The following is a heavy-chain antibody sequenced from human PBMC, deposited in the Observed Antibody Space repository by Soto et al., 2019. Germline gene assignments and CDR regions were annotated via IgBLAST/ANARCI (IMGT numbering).Heavy chain of an antibody. D-gene: IGHD4-17*01. CDR2: LFSDAER. CDR1: GFSLSNGRMG. CDR3: ARMNADSGSHYYAMDV. J-gene: IGHJ6*02. V-gene: IGHV2-26*03. Sequence: QVTLKESGPVLVKPTETLTLTCTISGFSLSNGRMGVSWIRQPPGRALEWLAHLFSDAERSYSTSMQSRLTMSQDTSGTQVVLTMTNMDPQDTGTYFCARMNADSGSHYYAMDVWGPGTPVTVSS.